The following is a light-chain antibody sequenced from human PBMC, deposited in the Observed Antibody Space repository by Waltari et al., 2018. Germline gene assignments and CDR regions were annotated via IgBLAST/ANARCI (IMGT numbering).Light chain of an antibody. Sequence: DIVMTQSPDSLAVFLGERATINCKSSQRIFYRPNNKNYLAWYQQKSGQPPKLLIYGASTRESGVPDRFSGSGSGTDFTLTISSLQAEDVAVYFCQQYYSPPLTFGGGTKVEIK. CDR2: GAS. CDR1: QRIFYRPNNKNY. CDR3: QQYYSPPLT. J-gene: IGKJ4*01. V-gene: IGKV4-1*01.